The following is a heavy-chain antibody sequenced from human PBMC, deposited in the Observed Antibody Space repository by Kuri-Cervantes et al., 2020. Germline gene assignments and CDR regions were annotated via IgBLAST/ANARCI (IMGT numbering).Heavy chain of an antibody. V-gene: IGHV3-74*03. D-gene: IGHD3-3*01. CDR1: GFTFSSYS. J-gene: IGHJ3*02. Sequence: GESLKISCAASGFTFSSYSMNWVRQAPGKGLEWVARINSDESDRTYADSVKGRVTISRNNARNTLYLQMNTLRAEDTAVYYCARDASLSGDLLDIWGQGTMVTVSS. CDR2: INSDESDR. CDR3: ARDASLSGDLLDI.